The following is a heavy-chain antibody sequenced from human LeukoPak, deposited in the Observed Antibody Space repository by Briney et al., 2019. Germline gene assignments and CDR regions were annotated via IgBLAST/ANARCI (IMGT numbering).Heavy chain of an antibody. CDR2: IYSAGTT. Sequence: GGSLRLSCVVSGFTVGNNYMSWVRQAPGKGLEWVSVIYSAGTTAYSQPVRGRFIISRDNSKNTLYLQMNSLRAEDTAVYYCAKGPDSSGYGYYYGMVVWGQGTTVTVSS. J-gene: IGHJ6*02. CDR3: AKGPDSSGYGYYYGMVV. V-gene: IGHV3-53*01. D-gene: IGHD3-22*01. CDR1: GFTVGNNY.